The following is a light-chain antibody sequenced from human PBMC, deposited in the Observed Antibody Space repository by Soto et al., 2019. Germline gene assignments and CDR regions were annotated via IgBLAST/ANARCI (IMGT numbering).Light chain of an antibody. J-gene: IGKJ2*01. Sequence: EIVLTQSPATLSLSPGERPTLSCRASQSISSYLAWYQQKPGQAPRLLIYDASNRATGIPARFSGSGSGTDFTLTISSLEPEDFAVYYCQQRSSWLYTFGQGTNLEI. CDR2: DAS. V-gene: IGKV3-11*01. CDR3: QQRSSWLYT. CDR1: QSISSY.